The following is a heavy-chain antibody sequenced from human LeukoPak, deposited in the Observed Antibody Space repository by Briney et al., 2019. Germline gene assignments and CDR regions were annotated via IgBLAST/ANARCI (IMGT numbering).Heavy chain of an antibody. D-gene: IGHD6-13*01. CDR3: ARDPSAAGYSSSWGYYYYYMDV. V-gene: IGHV4-30-2*01. J-gene: IGHJ6*03. CDR2: IYHSGST. Sequence: SETLSLTCTVSGGSISSGGYYWSWIRQPPGKGLEWIGYIYHSGSTYYNPSLKSRVTISVDRSKNQFSLKLSSVTAADTAVYYCARDPSAAGYSSSWGYYYYYMDVWGKGTTVTVSS. CDR1: GGSISSGGYY.